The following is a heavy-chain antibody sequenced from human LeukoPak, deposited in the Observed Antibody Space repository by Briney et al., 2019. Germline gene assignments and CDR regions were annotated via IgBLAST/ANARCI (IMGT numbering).Heavy chain of an antibody. D-gene: IGHD6-6*01. J-gene: IGHJ4*02. V-gene: IGHV4-59*01. CDR2: IYYSGST. Sequence: SETLSLTCSISGGSISTYYWSWIRQPPGKGLEWIGYIYYSGSTNYSPSLQSRITISVDTSKNQFSLNLRSVTAADTAVYYCARTKLPGQLAYFDSLGQGTLVTVSS. CDR1: GGSISTYY. CDR3: ARTKLPGQLAYFDS.